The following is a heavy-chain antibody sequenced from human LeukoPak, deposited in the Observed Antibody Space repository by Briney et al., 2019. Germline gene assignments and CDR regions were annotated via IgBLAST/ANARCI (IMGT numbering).Heavy chain of an antibody. CDR1: GYTFTGYY. CDR2: INPNSGGT. V-gene: IGHV1-2*02. J-gene: IGHJ3*02. D-gene: IGHD3-9*01. Sequence: ASVKVSCKASGYTFTGYYMHWVRQAPGQGLEWMGWINPNSGGTNYAQKFQGRVTMTRDTSISTAYMELNSLRAEDTAVYYCARVLTRLRYFDRPFDAFDIWGQGTMVTVSS. CDR3: ARVLTRLRYFDRPFDAFDI.